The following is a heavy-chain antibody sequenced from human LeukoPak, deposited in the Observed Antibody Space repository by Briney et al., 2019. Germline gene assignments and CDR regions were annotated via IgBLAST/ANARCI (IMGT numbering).Heavy chain of an antibody. CDR1: GFTHSMYR. CDR3: ATKQWLTPPPDH. J-gene: IGHJ4*02. D-gene: IGHD6-19*01. Sequence: GGSLRLSCSASGFTHSMYRMLWLRQAPGKGLESVSRINTDGTVTTYADSVKGRFTVSRDNADNTMFLQMNSVRDEDTAVYYCATKQWLTPPPDHWGQGTPVTVSS. V-gene: IGHV3-74*01. CDR2: INTDGTVT.